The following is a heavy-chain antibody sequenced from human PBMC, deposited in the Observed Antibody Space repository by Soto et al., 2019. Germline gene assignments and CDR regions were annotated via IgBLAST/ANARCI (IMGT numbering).Heavy chain of an antibody. V-gene: IGHV1-69*13. CDR2: IIPIFGTA. J-gene: IGHJ6*02. Sequence: ASVKVSCKASGGTFSSYAISWVRQAPGQGLEWMGGIIPIFGTANYAQKFQGRVTITADESTSTAYMELSSLRSEDTAVYYCARDTNSRIVVVTARLDYYYGMDVWGQGTTVTVSS. CDR3: ARDTNSRIVVVTARLDYYYGMDV. D-gene: IGHD2-21*02. CDR1: GGTFSSYA.